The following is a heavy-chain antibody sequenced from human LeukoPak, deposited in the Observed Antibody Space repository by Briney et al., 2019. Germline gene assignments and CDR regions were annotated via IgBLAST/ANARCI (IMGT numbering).Heavy chain of an antibody. D-gene: IGHD5/OR15-5a*01. CDR1: GFSFSTYA. V-gene: IGHV3-23*01. J-gene: IGHJ4*02. CDR3: SEDYGAIMSQY. Sequence: GGSLRLSCAASGFSFSTYAMNWIRQAPGKGLEWASTVSAGGDRSYYADSVKGRFTIFRDNSRNTVWLQMNSLRAEDTAMYYCSEDYGAIMSQYWGQGILVTVSS. CDR2: VSAGGDRS.